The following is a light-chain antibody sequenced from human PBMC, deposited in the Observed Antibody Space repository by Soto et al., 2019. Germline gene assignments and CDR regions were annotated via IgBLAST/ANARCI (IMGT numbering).Light chain of an antibody. CDR1: SGHSSYA. V-gene: IGLV4-69*01. CDR2: LNSDGSH. CDR3: QTWGTGIYWV. J-gene: IGLJ3*02. Sequence: QPVQTQSPSASASLGASVKLTCTLSSGHSSYAIAWHQQQPEKGPRYLMKLNSDGSHSKGDGIPDRFSGSSSGAERYLTISSLQSEDEADYYCQTWGTGIYWVFGGGTKLTVL.